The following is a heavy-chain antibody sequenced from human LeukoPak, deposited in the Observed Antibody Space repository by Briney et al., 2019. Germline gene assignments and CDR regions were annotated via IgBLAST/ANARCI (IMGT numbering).Heavy chain of an antibody. CDR1: GGSISAYY. CDR2: VYYRGSS. D-gene: IGHD1-14*01. J-gene: IGHJ5*02. CDR3: ARQLNLRNPFDP. V-gene: IGHV4-59*08. Sequence: SETLSLTCTVSGGSISAYYWSWIRQPPGKGLEWIGSVYYRGSSNHNPSLKSRVTISADPSKSQISLRLTSVTAADTAKYYCARQLNLRNPFDPWGQGTLVTVSS.